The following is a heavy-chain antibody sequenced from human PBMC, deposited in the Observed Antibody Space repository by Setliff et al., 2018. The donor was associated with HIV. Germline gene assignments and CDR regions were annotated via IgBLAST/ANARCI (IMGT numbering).Heavy chain of an antibody. CDR3: AIAPFRGGSFGWFDP. D-gene: IGHD2-15*01. CDR1: GDSISSGGFY. V-gene: IGHV4-31*03. J-gene: IGHJ5*02. CDR2: IHYSGRT. Sequence: ASETLSLTCTVSGDSISSGGFYCNWFRQYPEKGLEWIGWIHYSGRTNFNPSLRSRATISFDTSKNQFSLNLTSVTAADTAVYYCAIAPFRGGSFGWFDPWGQGTLVTVSS.